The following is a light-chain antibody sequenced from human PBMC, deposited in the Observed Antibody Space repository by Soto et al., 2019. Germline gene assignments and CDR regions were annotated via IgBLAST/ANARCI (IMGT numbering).Light chain of an antibody. V-gene: IGLV1-47*01. CDR2: RNN. CDR1: SSNIGSNY. Sequence: QSVLTQPPSASGTPGQRVTISCSGSSSNIGSNYVYWYQQLPGTAPKLLIYRNNQRPSGGPDRFSGSKSGTSASLAISGLRSEDEDDYYCAAWDDSLSGGVFGGGTKLTVL. CDR3: AAWDDSLSGGV. J-gene: IGLJ3*02.